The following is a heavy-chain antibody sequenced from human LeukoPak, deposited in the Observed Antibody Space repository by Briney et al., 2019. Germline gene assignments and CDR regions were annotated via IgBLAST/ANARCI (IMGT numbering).Heavy chain of an antibody. CDR3: ARGVAAADSLEQKYFDY. D-gene: IGHD6-13*01. Sequence: PGGSLRLSCAASGFTFSSYSMNWVRQPPGKGLEWIGEINHSGSTNYNPSLKSRVTISVDTSKNQFSLKLSSVTAADTAVYYCARGVAAADSLEQKYFDYWGQGTLVTVSS. CDR2: INHSGST. J-gene: IGHJ4*02. V-gene: IGHV4-34*01. CDR1: GFTFSSYS.